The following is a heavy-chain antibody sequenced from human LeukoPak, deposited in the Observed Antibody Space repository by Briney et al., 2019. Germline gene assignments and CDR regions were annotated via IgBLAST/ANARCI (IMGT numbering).Heavy chain of an antibody. CDR2: ISGSGGST. Sequence: GGSLRLSCAASGFTFSTYAMSWVHQAPGKGLEWVSGISGSGGSTYYADSVKGRFTISRDNSKNTLYVQMNSLRAEDTAVYYCAKGNAEYSSAIDYWGQGTLVTVSS. V-gene: IGHV3-23*01. CDR1: GFTFSTYA. D-gene: IGHD6-19*01. CDR3: AKGNAEYSSAIDY. J-gene: IGHJ4*02.